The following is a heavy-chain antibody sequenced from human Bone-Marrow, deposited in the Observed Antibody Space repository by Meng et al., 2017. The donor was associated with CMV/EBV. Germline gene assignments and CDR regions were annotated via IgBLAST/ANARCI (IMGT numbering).Heavy chain of an antibody. D-gene: IGHD3-22*01. Sequence: ASVQVSYKPSGYTFTSYYMHWVRQAPGQGLEWMGIIHPSGGSTSYAQKFQGRVTMTRDTSTSTVYMELSRLRSDDTAVFYCGIAYDCSYRPPKNWGQGTLVTVSS. J-gene: IGHJ4*02. V-gene: IGHV1-46*01. CDR3: GIAYDCSYRPPKN. CDR1: GYTFTSYY. CDR2: IHPSGGST.